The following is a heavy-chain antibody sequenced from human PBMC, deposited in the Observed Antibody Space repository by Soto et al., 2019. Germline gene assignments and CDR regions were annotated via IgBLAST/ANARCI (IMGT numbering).Heavy chain of an antibody. D-gene: IGHD3-10*01. CDR1: GGTFSDSG. CDR3: ARVTEFGTGYAMDV. CDR2: ILPKFGKT. J-gene: IGHJ6*02. Sequence: QVRLAQSGTEVKKPGSSVKVSCKASGGTFSDSGVTWVRQAPRQGLEWVGAILPKFGKTNYAQKFQGRVAIIADKSPDTVFLEVSRLKSDDTAVYFCARVTEFGTGYAMDVWGQGTTDIVSS. V-gene: IGHV1-69*06.